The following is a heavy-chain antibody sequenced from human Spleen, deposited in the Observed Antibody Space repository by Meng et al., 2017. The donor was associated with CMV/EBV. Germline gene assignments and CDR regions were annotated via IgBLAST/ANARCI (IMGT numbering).Heavy chain of an antibody. CDR3: ARGAHDYSNYHYYYYGMDV. Sequence: SETLSLTCAVYGGSFSGYQWRRIRQSPGKGLEWIGEINHSGSTNYNPSLKSRVTISVDTSKNQFSLKLSSVTAADTAVYYCARGAHDYSNYHYYYYGMDVWGQGTTVTVSS. CDR2: INHSGST. D-gene: IGHD4-11*01. V-gene: IGHV4-34*01. CDR1: GGSFSGYQ. J-gene: IGHJ6*02.